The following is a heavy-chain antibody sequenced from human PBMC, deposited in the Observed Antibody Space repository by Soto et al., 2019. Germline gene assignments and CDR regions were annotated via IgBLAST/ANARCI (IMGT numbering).Heavy chain of an antibody. J-gene: IGHJ4*02. CDR1: GGSISSGDYY. D-gene: IGHD6-13*01. CDR2: IYYSGST. V-gene: IGHV4-30-4*01. Sequence: PSETLSLTCTVSGGSISSGDYYWSWIRQPPGKGLEWIGYIYYSGSTYYNPSLKSRVTISVDTSKNQFSLKLSSVTAADTAVYYCASSSSWYKNFDYWGQGTLVTVSS. CDR3: ASSSSWYKNFDY.